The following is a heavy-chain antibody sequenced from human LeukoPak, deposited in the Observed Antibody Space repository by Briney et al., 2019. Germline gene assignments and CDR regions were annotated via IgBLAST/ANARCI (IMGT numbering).Heavy chain of an antibody. Sequence: SETLSLTCAVYGGSFSGYYWSWIRQPPGKGLEWIGEINHSGSTNYNPSLKSRVTISVDTSKNQFSLKLSSVTAADTAVYYYARGGRSGWYGEYYFDYWGQGTLVTVSS. V-gene: IGHV4-34*01. J-gene: IGHJ4*02. CDR3: ARGGRSGWYGEYYFDY. CDR2: INHSGST. CDR1: GGSFSGYY. D-gene: IGHD6-19*01.